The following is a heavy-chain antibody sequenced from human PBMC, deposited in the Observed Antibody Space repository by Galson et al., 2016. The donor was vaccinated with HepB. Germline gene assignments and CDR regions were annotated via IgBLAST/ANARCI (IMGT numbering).Heavy chain of an antibody. J-gene: IGHJ4*02. Sequence: SLRLSCAASGFTFSDYYMSWIRQAPGKGLEWVSYITSSGSTIHYADSVKGRFTISRDNAKTSLYLQMNSLRAEDTAVYYCARAQGWELANYGGQGTLVTVSS. V-gene: IGHV3-11*01. CDR2: ITSSGSTI. D-gene: IGHD1-26*01. CDR3: ARAQGWELANY. CDR1: GFTFSDYY.